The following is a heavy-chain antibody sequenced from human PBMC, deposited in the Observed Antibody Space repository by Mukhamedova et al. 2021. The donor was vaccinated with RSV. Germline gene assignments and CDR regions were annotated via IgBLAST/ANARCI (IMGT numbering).Heavy chain of an antibody. CDR3: RLAPTVTTIGTFGDDY. CDR2: ISGSGRST. Sequence: VSSISGSGRSTYYADSVKGRFTISRDSSKNMLFLQMNSLRAEDTAVYYCRLAPTVTTIGTFGDDYWGQGTLVTVPS. V-gene: IGHV3-23*01. D-gene: IGHD4-11*01. J-gene: IGHJ4*02.